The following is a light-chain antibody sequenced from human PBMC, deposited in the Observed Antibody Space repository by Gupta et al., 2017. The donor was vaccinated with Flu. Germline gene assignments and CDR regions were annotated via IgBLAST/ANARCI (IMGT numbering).Light chain of an antibody. Sequence: QSALTQPASVSGSPGQSITISCTGTTSDVGSYNLVSWYQQHPDKAPRLMIYEDIKRPSGVSNRFSGSKSGNTASLTISGLQAEDEADYYCCSYAGSDAVWVFGTGTKVTVL. CDR1: TSDVGSYNL. CDR3: CSYAGSDAVWV. J-gene: IGLJ1*01. CDR2: EDI. V-gene: IGLV2-23*02.